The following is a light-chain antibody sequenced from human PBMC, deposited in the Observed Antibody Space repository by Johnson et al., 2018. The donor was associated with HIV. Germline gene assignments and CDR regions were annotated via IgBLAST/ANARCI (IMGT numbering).Light chain of an antibody. Sequence: QSVLTQPPSVSAAPGQKVTISCSGSSSNIGNNYVSWYQQLPGTAPKLIMYENNKRPSGIPDRFSGSKSGTSATLGITGLQTGDEADYYCGTWDSRLSAAYVFGTGTKVTVL. V-gene: IGLV1-51*02. CDR2: ENN. CDR3: GTWDSRLSAAYV. J-gene: IGLJ1*01. CDR1: SSNIGNNY.